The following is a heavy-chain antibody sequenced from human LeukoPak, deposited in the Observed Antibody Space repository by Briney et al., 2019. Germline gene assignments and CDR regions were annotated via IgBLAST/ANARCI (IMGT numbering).Heavy chain of an antibody. CDR3: ARGGTVVVTATASTADAFDI. J-gene: IGHJ3*02. V-gene: IGHV1-18*01. CDR2: ISAYNGNT. D-gene: IGHD2-21*02. Sequence: GASVKVSCKASGYTFTSYGISWVRQAPGQGLEWMGWISAYNGNTNYAQKLQGRVTMTTDTSTSTAYMELRSLRSDDTAVYYCARGGTVVVTATASTADAFDIWGQGTMVTVSS. CDR1: GYTFTSYG.